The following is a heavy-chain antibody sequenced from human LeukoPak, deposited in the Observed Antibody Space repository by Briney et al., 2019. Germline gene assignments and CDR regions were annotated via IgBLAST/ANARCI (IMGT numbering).Heavy chain of an antibody. V-gene: IGHV3-9*01. CDR1: GFTFDDSG. CDR2: ISWNSGSI. J-gene: IGHJ4*02. Sequence: PGRSLRLSCAASGFTFDDSGMHWVRQAPGKGLEWVSGISWNSGSIAYADSVKGRFTISRDNAKNSLYLQMNSLRAEDTAWYYCAKDEDYFLDYWGQGTPVTVSS. CDR3: AKDEDYFLDY. D-gene: IGHD4/OR15-4a*01.